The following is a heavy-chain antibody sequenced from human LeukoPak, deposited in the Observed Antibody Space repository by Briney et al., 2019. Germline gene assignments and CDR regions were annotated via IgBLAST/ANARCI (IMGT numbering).Heavy chain of an antibody. CDR1: GGSISSYY. V-gene: IGHV4-59*08. J-gene: IGHJ6*02. D-gene: IGHD4-17*01. CDR3: ARHKPPYGDYYYYYGMDV. CDR2: IYYSGST. Sequence: PSETLSLTCTVSGGSISSYYWSWIRQPPGKGLEWIGYIYYSGSTNYNPSLKSRVTISVDTSKNQFSLKLSSVTAADTALYYCARHKPPYGDYYYYYGMDVWGQGTTVTVSS.